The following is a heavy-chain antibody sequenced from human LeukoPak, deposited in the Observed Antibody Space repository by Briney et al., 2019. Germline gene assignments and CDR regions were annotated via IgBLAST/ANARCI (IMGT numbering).Heavy chain of an antibody. CDR2: ISSSGSTI. J-gene: IGHJ6*04. V-gene: IGHV3-48*04. CDR3: AREGAYSGYQTDYYYGMDV. CDR1: GFSFSDFG. Sequence: TGGSLRLSCIASGFSFSDFGMHWVRQAPGKGLEWVSYISSSGSTIYYADSVKGRFTISRDNAKNSLYLQMNSLRAEDTAVYYCAREGAYSGYQTDYYYGMDVWGKGTTVTVSS. D-gene: IGHD5-12*01.